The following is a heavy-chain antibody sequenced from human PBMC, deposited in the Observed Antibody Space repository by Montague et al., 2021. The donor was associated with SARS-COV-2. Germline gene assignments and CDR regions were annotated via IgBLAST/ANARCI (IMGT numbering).Heavy chain of an antibody. Sequence: SETLSLTCTVSGGSISSSCYYWVWLRQPPGMGLEWIGSIYYSGSTYYTPSHKSRVTISVYTSQNQFSLKLISVTAADTAVYYCARDPSRQLLLYPVGDYYYGMDVWGQGTTVTVSS. CDR1: GGSISSSCYY. CDR2: IYYSGST. CDR3: ARDPSRQLLLYPVGDYYYGMDV. D-gene: IGHD2-2*02. J-gene: IGHJ6*02. V-gene: IGHV4-39*07.